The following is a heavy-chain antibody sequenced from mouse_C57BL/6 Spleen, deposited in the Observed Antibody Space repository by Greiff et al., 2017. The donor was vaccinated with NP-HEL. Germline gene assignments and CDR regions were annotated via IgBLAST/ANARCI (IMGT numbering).Heavy chain of an antibody. V-gene: IGHV1-47*01. D-gene: IGHD1-1*01. J-gene: IGHJ1*03. Sequence: VKLQQSGAELVKPGASVKMSCKASGYTFTTYPLEWMKQNHGKSLEWIGNFHPYNDDTKYNEKFKGKATLTVEKSSSTVYLELSRLTSDDSAVYYCAIYGSSYGWYFDGWGTGTTVTVAS. CDR2: FHPYNDDT. CDR3: AIYGSSYGWYFDG. CDR1: GYTFTTYP.